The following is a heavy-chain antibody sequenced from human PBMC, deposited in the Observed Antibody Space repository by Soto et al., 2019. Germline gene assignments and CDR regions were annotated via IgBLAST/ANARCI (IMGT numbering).Heavy chain of an antibody. J-gene: IGHJ5*02. V-gene: IGHV1-2*02. CDR2: INPNSGST. CDR1: GYTFINYY. CDR3: ARGRGSSSNNFFDP. Sequence: ASVKVSCKTSGYTFINYYLHWVRQAPGQGLEWMGWINPNSGSTNYAQKFQGRVTMTRDTSISTAYMELTSLTSDDTAVYYCARGRGSSSNNFFDPWGQGTLVTV. D-gene: IGHD6-6*01.